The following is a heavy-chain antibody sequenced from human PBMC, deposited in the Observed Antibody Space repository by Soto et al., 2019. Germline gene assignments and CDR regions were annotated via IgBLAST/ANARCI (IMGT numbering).Heavy chain of an antibody. CDR2: IYPGDSDT. J-gene: IGHJ4*02. CDR3: ARSPETGDCTNGVCYQWAVDTAMVIFDY. Sequence: GESLKISCNGSGYSFTSYWIGWVRQMPGKGLEWMGIIYPGDSDTRYSPSFQGQVTISADKSISTAYLQWSSLKASDTAMYYCARSPETGDCTNGVCYQWAVDTAMVIFDYWGQGTLVTVSS. D-gene: IGHD2-8*01. V-gene: IGHV5-51*01. CDR1: GYSFTSYW.